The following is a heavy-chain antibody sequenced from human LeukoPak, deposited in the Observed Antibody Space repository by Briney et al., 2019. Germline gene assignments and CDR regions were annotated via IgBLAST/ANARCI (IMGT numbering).Heavy chain of an antibody. Sequence: GESLRLSCAASGFTFSNFAMSWVRQAPGKGLEWVSVISGSGGSAYNADSVKGRFTISRDNSKNTLYLQMNSLRAEDTAVYYCASVLRFLEWSYDAFDIWGQGTMVTVSS. CDR1: GFTFSNFA. V-gene: IGHV3-23*01. CDR3: ASVLRFLEWSYDAFDI. CDR2: ISGSGGSA. D-gene: IGHD3-3*01. J-gene: IGHJ3*02.